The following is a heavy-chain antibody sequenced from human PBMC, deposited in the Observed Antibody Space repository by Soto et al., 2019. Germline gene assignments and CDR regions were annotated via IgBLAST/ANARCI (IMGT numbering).Heavy chain of an antibody. Sequence: QITLNESGPTQVKPRQTLTLTCTFSGFSLTTSGVGVGWIRQSPGKAPEWLALIYWDDDKRYRPSLKSRLTITKDTSTNQVVLTMADLDPADTATYYCAHRVLRTVFGLVTTTAIYFDFWGQGTPVAVSS. CDR3: AHRVLRTVFGLVTTTAIYFDF. D-gene: IGHD3-3*01. V-gene: IGHV2-5*02. CDR1: GFSLTTSGVG. CDR2: IYWDDDK. J-gene: IGHJ4*02.